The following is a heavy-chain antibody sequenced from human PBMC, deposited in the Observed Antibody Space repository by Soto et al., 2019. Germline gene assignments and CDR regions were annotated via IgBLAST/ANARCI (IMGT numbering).Heavy chain of an antibody. D-gene: IGHD6-13*01. CDR1: GVTFSNYA. CDR3: AKELYPAADHAPTYFDP. V-gene: IGHV3-23*01. CDR2: ISHSGDRT. J-gene: IGHJ5*02. Sequence: GGSVRLSCAASGVTFSNYAMTWVRQAPGKGQEWVSAISHSGDRTYYAGSVKGRFTISRDNSQNTLTLQMNVLGAGDTAIYYCAKELYPAADHAPTYFDPWGQGALVAVSS.